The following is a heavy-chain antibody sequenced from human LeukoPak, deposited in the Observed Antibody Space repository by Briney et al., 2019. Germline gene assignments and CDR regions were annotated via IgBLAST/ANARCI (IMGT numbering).Heavy chain of an antibody. V-gene: IGHV1-8*01. Sequence: ASVKVSCKASGYTFTSYDINWVRQATGQGLEWMGWMNPNSGNTGYAQKFQGRVTMTRNTSISTAYMELSSLRSEDTAVYYCARWSYGYSSSSSPLLDYWGQGTLVTVSS. CDR3: ARWSYGYSSSSSPLLDY. D-gene: IGHD6-6*01. CDR2: MNPNSGNT. CDR1: GYTFTSYD. J-gene: IGHJ4*02.